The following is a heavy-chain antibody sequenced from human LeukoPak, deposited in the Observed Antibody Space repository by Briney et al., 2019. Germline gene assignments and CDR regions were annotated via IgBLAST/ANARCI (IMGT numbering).Heavy chain of an antibody. Sequence: PGGSLTLSCAASGLTFSGYAMSWVRQAPGKGLEWVSTIAPSGGSTYYADSVKGRFTISRDNSKNTLYLQMNGLRAEDTAVYYCAKELGLWFGESDYWGQGTLVTVSS. J-gene: IGHJ4*02. CDR2: IAPSGGST. CDR1: GLTFSGYA. CDR3: AKELGLWFGESDY. V-gene: IGHV3-23*01. D-gene: IGHD3-10*01.